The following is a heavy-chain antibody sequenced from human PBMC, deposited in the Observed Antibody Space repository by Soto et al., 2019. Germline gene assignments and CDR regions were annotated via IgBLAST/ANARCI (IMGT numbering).Heavy chain of an antibody. CDR2: ISGSGGST. CDR3: EKDPVEPKISLHYYLTV. CDR1: GCTFSSYA. D-gene: IGHD2-2*01. Sequence: GGSLRLSCAASGCTFSSYAMSWGRQAPGKGLEWVSAISGSGGSTYYADSVKGRFTISRDNSKNTLYLQMNSLRAEDTAVYYCEKDPVEPKISLHYYLTVWAKGTTVPVSS. V-gene: IGHV3-23*01. J-gene: IGHJ6*03.